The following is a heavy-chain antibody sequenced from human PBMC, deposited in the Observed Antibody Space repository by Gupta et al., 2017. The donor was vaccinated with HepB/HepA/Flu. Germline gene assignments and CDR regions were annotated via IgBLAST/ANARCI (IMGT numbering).Heavy chain of an antibody. J-gene: IGHJ4*02. Sequence: EVQLLESGGTLIQPGVSLRLSGSASGFTFTNYAMAWVRQFPGKGLQWVSAVSGGGDCTYYADSVKGRFTISRDNSKNTLYLEMNSLRAEDTALYYCAKYVGSSYNYGSFEYWGRGTLVTVSS. D-gene: IGHD3-22*01. CDR1: GFTFTNYA. V-gene: IGHV3-23*01. CDR2: VSGGGDCT. CDR3: AKYVGSSYNYGSFEY.